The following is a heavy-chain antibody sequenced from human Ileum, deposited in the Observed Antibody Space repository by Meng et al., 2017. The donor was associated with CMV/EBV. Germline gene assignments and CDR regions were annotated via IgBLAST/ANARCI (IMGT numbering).Heavy chain of an antibody. Sequence: SVNVSRQASRDTSHSHSISWLREVPGQGVEWMGRIIPRVGIPNYIPKFQGKITISADKSTNTAYLEVTSLTSEDTAMYYCARGSQVVAGIEDHYLDYWGQGSLVTVSS. J-gene: IGHJ4*02. CDR1: RDTSHSHS. CDR3: ARGSQVVAGIEDHYLDY. CDR2: IIPRVGIP. D-gene: IGHD6-19*01. V-gene: IGHV1-69*10.